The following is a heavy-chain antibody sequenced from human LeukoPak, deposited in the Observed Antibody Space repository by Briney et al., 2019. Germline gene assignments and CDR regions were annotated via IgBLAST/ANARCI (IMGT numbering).Heavy chain of an antibody. V-gene: IGHV4-38-2*02. Sequence: SGTLSLTCTVSGYSISSGYYWGWIRQPPGKGLEWIGSIYHSGSTYYNPSLKSRVTISVDTSKNQFSLKLSSVTAADTAVYYCGSGGSRDYMDVWGKGTTVTVSS. CDR1: GYSISSGYY. CDR2: IYHSGST. D-gene: IGHD2-15*01. CDR3: GSGGSRDYMDV. J-gene: IGHJ6*03.